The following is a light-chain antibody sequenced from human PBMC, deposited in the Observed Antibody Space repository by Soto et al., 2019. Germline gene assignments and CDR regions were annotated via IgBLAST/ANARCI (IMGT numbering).Light chain of an antibody. V-gene: IGKV1-5*03. J-gene: IGKJ5*01. Sequence: DIQMTQSPSTLSASVGARVTIACRASQSISSWLAWYQQKPGKAPKLLIYKASSLESGVPSRFSGSGSGTEFTLTISSLQSEDFEVYYCQQYNNWPITFGQGTRLEI. CDR2: KAS. CDR1: QSISSW. CDR3: QQYNNWPIT.